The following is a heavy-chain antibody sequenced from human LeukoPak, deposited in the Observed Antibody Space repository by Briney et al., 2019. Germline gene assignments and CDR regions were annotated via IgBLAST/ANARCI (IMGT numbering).Heavy chain of an antibody. CDR2: IYYSGST. V-gene: IGHV4-59*12. Sequence: PSETLSLTCTVSGGSISSYYWSWIRQPPGKGLEWIGYIYYSGSTNYNPSLKSRVTISVDTSKNQFSLKLSSVTAADTAVYYCARAARSSSGDFDYWGQGTLVTVSS. J-gene: IGHJ4*02. D-gene: IGHD6-6*01. CDR3: ARAARSSSGDFDY. CDR1: GGSISSYY.